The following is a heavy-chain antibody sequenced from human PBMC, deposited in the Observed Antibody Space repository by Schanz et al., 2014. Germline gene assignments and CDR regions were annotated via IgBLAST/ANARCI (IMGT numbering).Heavy chain of an antibody. D-gene: IGHD3-10*01. V-gene: IGHV4-59*12. Sequence: QVQLQESGPGLVKPSETLSLTCTVSGGSSSYYYWNWIRQPPGKGLEWIGFIYYSGTTSYNPSLKSRLTISVDTSKTQFSLKLSSVTAADTAVYYCATGFGEFLGYWGQGTLVTVSS. CDR1: GGSSSYYY. CDR2: IYYSGTT. J-gene: IGHJ4*02. CDR3: ATGFGEFLGY.